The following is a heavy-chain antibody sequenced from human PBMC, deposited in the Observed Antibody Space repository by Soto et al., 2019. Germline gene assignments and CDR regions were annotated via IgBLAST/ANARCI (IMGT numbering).Heavy chain of an antibody. CDR1: GFTFSSYW. D-gene: IGHD3-22*01. V-gene: IGHV3-74*01. J-gene: IGHJ4*02. CDR3: ARGDGDYYDGNGYLGRH. CDR2: INSDGSRT. Sequence: EVQLVESGGGIVQPGGSLRLSCAASGFTFSSYWMHWVRQAPGKGLVWVSRINSDGSRTSYADSAKGRFTIPRDNAKNTVELQMDSLRAEGTAVYYCARGDGDYYDGNGYLGRHWGQGTLVTVSS.